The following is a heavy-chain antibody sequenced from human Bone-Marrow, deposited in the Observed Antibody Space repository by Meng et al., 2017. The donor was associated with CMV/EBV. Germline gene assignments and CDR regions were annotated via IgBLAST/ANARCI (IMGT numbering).Heavy chain of an antibody. Sequence: GESLKICCAASGITFSSDWMHGVRQAPGKGLVWVSRITSDGSGTSYADAVKGRFTISRDNSKNTLYLQMNSVRAEDTALYYCARMVRNVWCGYFFDYWGQGTLVTVSS. D-gene: IGHD3-3*01. J-gene: IGHJ4*02. CDR3: ARMVRNVWCGYFFDY. V-gene: IGHV3-74*01. CDR2: ITSDGSGT. CDR1: GITFSSDW.